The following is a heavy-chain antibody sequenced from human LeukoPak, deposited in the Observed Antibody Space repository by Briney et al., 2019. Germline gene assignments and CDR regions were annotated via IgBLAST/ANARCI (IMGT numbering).Heavy chain of an antibody. CDR2: ISGSGGST. D-gene: IGHD3-10*01. Sequence: PGGSLRLSCAASGFTFSSYSMSWVRQAPGKGLEWVSAISGSGGSTYYADSVKGRFTISRDNSKNTLYLQMNSLRAEDTAVYYCAKARLWFGELDYWGQGTLVTVSS. CDR3: AKARLWFGELDY. CDR1: GFTFSSYS. V-gene: IGHV3-23*01. J-gene: IGHJ4*02.